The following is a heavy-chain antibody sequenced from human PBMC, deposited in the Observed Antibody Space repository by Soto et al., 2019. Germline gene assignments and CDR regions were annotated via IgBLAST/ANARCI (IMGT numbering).Heavy chain of an antibody. Sequence: QVQLVQSGAEVKEPGASVKVSCKASGYTFTAYDIYWMRQATGQGLECMGWMNPYSGNTGYAQKFQGRVTVTRNTSISTVYMELSGLRPDDTAVYYGARRQERSGPHYFDYWGQGSQVTVSS. CDR1: GYTFTAYD. CDR2: MNPYSGNT. V-gene: IGHV1-8*01. CDR3: ARRQERSGPHYFDY. D-gene: IGHD6-25*01. J-gene: IGHJ4*02.